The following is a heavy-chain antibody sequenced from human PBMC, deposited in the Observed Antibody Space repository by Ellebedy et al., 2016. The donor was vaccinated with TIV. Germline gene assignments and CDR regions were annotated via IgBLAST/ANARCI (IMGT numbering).Heavy chain of an antibody. Sequence: GESLKISXAASGFTFSSYAMAWVRQTPGKGLEWVSAISGSGGSTYYADSVKGRFTISRDNSKNTLYLQMNSLRAEDTAVYYCAKVEAYCTTTSCYFDYWGQGTLVTVSS. D-gene: IGHD2-2*01. J-gene: IGHJ4*02. CDR1: GFTFSSYA. CDR3: AKVEAYCTTTSCYFDY. CDR2: ISGSGGST. V-gene: IGHV3-23*01.